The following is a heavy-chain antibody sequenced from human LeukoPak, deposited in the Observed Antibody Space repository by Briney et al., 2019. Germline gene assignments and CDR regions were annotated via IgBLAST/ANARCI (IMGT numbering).Heavy chain of an antibody. CDR3: AKDEVAGAYYYYYYGMDV. Sequence: GGSLRLSCAASGFTFRGYAMTWVRQAPGKGLEWVSAMSGSGGNTYYADSVKGRFAISRDNSKNILYLQMNSLRAEDTAVYYCAKDEVAGAYYYYYYGMDVWGQGTTVTVSS. J-gene: IGHJ6*02. CDR2: MSGSGGNT. CDR1: GFTFRGYA. V-gene: IGHV3-23*01. D-gene: IGHD6-19*01.